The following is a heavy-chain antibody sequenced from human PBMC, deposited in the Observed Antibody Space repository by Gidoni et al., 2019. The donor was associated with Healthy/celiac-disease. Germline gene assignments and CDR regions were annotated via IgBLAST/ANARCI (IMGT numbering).Heavy chain of an antibody. Sequence: EVQLVASGGGLVKPGGSLRLSCAASGFTFSTAWMSWVRQAPGKGLEWVGRIKSKTDGGTTDYAAPVKGRFTISRDDSKNTLYLQMNSLKTEDTAVYYCTTEGYYYDSSGYYYWSFDPWGQGTLVTVSS. J-gene: IGHJ5*02. CDR1: GFTFSTAW. CDR3: TTEGYYYDSSGYYYWSFDP. CDR2: IKSKTDGGTT. V-gene: IGHV3-15*01. D-gene: IGHD3-22*01.